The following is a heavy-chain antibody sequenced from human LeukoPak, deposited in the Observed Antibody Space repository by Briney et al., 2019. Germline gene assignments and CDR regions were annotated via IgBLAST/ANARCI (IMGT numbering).Heavy chain of an antibody. D-gene: IGHD6-19*01. CDR3: ARAIAVAGTGYFDY. CDR2: IYHSGST. CDR1: GYSISSGYY. J-gene: IGHJ4*02. Sequence: SETLSLTCAVSGYSISSGYYWGWIRQPPRKGLEWIGSIYHSGSTYYNPSLKSRVTISVDTSKNQFSLKLSSVTAADTAVYYCARAIAVAGTGYFDYWGQGTLVTVSS. V-gene: IGHV4-38-2*01.